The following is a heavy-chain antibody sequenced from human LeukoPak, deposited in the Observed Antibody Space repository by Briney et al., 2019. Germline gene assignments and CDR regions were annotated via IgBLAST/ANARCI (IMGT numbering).Heavy chain of an antibody. CDR3: ARTTVVPAATTPHYYYYGMDV. D-gene: IGHD2-2*01. V-gene: IGHV4-59*01. Sequence: SETLSLTCTVSGGSISSYYWSWIRQPPGKGLEWIGYIYYSGSTNYNPSLKSRVTISVDTSKNQFSLKLSSVTAADTAVYHCARTTVVPAATTPHYYYYGMDVWGQGTTVTVSS. CDR1: GGSISSYY. J-gene: IGHJ6*02. CDR2: IYYSGST.